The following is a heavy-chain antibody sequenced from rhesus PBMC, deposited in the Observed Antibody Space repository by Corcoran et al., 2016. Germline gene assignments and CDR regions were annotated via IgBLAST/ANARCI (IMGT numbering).Heavy chain of an antibody. V-gene: IGHV4-99*01. CDR2: ISGASGRT. CDR1: GYSISSGYS. J-gene: IGHJ4*01. CDR3: ARLVQGGTVKFDY. D-gene: IGHD5-24*01. Sequence: QVQLQESGPGLVKPSETLSLTCAVSGYSISSGYSWGWIRQPPGKGLDSIGYISGASGRTYYNPSLKSRVTISQDMSKNQFSLKVTSVTAADTAVYYCARLVQGGTVKFDYWGQGVLVTVSS.